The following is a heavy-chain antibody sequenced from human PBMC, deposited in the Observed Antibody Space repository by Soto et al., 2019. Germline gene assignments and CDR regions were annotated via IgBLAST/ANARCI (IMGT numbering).Heavy chain of an antibody. CDR3: ARSNYYGSGNYYFSWFDP. D-gene: IGHD3-10*01. Sequence: SETLSLTCVVSGYSINTDYYWCWIRQPPGKGLEWIGNIYHTGSTYCNPSLKSRVTIELDTSKNHFSPTLSSVTAEDTAMYYCARSNYYGSGNYYFSWFDPWGQANLVTVS. J-gene: IGHJ5*02. V-gene: IGHV4-38-2*01. CDR2: IYHTGST. CDR1: GYSINTDYY.